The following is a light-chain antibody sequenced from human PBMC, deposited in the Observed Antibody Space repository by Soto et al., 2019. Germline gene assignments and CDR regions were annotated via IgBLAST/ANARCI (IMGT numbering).Light chain of an antibody. J-gene: IGLJ2*01. CDR2: EVS. CDR3: SSYAGSNHVVV. Sequence: QSALTQPPSASGSPGQSVTISCTGTSSDVGGYNYVSWYQQHPGKAPKLMIYEVSKRPSGVPDRFSGSKSGNTASLTVSGLQPEDEGDYYCSSYAGSNHVVVFGGGTKLPVL. CDR1: SSDVGGYNY. V-gene: IGLV2-8*01.